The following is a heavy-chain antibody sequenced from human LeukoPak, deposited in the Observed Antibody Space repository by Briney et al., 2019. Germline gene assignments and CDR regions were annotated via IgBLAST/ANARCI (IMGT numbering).Heavy chain of an antibody. Sequence: GGSLRLSCAASGFTFNSYSMNWVRQAPGKGLEWVSSISSSSSYIYYADSVKGRFTISRDNAKNSLYLQMNSLRAEDTAVYYCARDPSDYGDYADYWGQGTLVTVSS. V-gene: IGHV3-21*01. CDR2: ISSSSSYI. CDR1: GFTFNSYS. CDR3: ARDPSDYGDYADY. D-gene: IGHD4-17*01. J-gene: IGHJ4*02.